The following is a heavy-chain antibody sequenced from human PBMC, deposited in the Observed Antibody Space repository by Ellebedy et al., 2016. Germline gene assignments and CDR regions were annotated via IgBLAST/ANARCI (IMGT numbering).Heavy chain of an antibody. CDR3: ARPNTYYYDSSGYDAFDI. J-gene: IGHJ3*02. D-gene: IGHD3-22*01. Sequence: SVKVSCXASGGTFSSYAISWVRQAPGQGLEWMGGIIPIFGTANYAQKFQGRVTITADESTSTAYMELSSLRSEDTAVYYCARPNTYYYDSSGYDAFDIWGQGTMVTVSS. V-gene: IGHV1-69*13. CDR2: IIPIFGTA. CDR1: GGTFSSYA.